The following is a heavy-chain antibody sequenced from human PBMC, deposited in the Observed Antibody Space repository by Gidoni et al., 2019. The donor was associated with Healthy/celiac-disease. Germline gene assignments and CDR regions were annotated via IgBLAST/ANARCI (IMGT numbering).Heavy chain of an antibody. V-gene: IGHV3-9*01. Sequence: EVQLVESGGGLVQPGRSLRLSCAASGFTFDDYAMHWVRQAPGKGLEWVSGISWNSGSIGYADSVKGRFTISRDNAKNSLYLQMNSLRAEDTALYYCAKSWGYGDYNDYYYYYGMDVWGQGTTVTVSS. CDR2: ISWNSGSI. CDR1: GFTFDDYA. CDR3: AKSWGYGDYNDYYYYYGMDV. J-gene: IGHJ6*02. D-gene: IGHD4-17*01.